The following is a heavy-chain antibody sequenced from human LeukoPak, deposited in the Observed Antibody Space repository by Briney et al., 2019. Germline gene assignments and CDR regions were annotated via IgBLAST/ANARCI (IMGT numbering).Heavy chain of an antibody. Sequence: ASVKVSCKASGYTFTGYYMHWVRQAPGQGLERMGWINPNSGGTNYAQKFRGRVTMTRDTSISTAYMELSRLRSDDTAVYYCARVRPRQPIDYWGQGTLVTVSS. CDR3: ARVRPRQPIDY. CDR1: GYTFTGYY. D-gene: IGHD6-6*01. V-gene: IGHV1-2*02. CDR2: INPNSGGT. J-gene: IGHJ4*02.